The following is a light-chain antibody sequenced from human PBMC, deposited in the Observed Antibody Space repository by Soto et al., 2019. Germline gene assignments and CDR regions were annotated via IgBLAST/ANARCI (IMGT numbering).Light chain of an antibody. V-gene: IGKV4-1*01. CDR1: QSVLYSSNNNNY. CDR2: WAS. CDR3: HQYYGTPPT. J-gene: IGKJ1*01. Sequence: DIVMTQSPDSLAVSLGERATINCKSSQSVLYSSNNNNYLAWYQQRPGQPPKLLIYWASTRESGVPDRFSGSGSGTDFTLTISSLQAEDVATYYCHQYYGTPPTFGQGTKVEIK.